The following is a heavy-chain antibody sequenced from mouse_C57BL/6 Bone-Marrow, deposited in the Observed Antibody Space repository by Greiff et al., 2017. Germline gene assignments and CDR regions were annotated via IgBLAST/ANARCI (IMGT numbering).Heavy chain of an antibody. V-gene: IGHV1-50*01. J-gene: IGHJ4*01. D-gene: IGHD1-1*02. CDR3: ARRWDMDY. Sequence: QVQLQQPGAELVKPGASVKLSCKASGYTFTSYWMQWVKQRPGQGLEWIGEIDPSDSYTNYNQKFKGKATLTVDPSSSTAYMQLSSLTSEDSAVYYCARRWDMDYWGQGTSVTVSS. CDR1: GYTFTSYW. CDR2: IDPSDSYT.